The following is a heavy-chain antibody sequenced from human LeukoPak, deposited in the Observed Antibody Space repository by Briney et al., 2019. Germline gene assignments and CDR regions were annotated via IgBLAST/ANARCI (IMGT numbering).Heavy chain of an antibody. CDR2: IYYSGST. D-gene: IGHD3/OR15-3a*01. Sequence: SETLSLTCTVSGGSISSYYWGWIRQPPGKGLEWIGYIYYSGSTNYNPSLKSRVTISVDTSKNQFSLKLSSVTAADTAVYYCARAAPNLDGLNWFDPWGQGTLVTVSS. CDR1: GGSISSYY. CDR3: ARAAPNLDGLNWFDP. V-gene: IGHV4-59*01. J-gene: IGHJ5*02.